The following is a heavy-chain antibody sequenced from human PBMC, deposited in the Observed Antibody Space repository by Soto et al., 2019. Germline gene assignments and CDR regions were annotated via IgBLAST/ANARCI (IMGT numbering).Heavy chain of an antibody. CDR3: ARDSTYYYDSSGYYPNWFDP. CDR2: IYYSGST. CDR1: GGSISSYY. V-gene: IGHV4-59*01. D-gene: IGHD3-22*01. J-gene: IGHJ5*02. Sequence: PSETLSLTCTVSGGSISSYYWSWIRQPPGKGLEWIGYIYYSGSTNYNPSLKSRVTISVDTSKNQFSLKLSSVTAADTAVYYCARDSTYYYDSSGYYPNWFDPRAQRTPVTVSS.